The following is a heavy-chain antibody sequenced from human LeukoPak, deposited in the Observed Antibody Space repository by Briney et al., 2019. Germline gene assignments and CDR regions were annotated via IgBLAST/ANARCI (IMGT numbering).Heavy chain of an antibody. D-gene: IGHD2-2*01. CDR2: IRSSSSYI. CDR3: ARGRGLGYCSSTSCQILDY. Sequence: PGGSLRLSCAASGFTFSSYSMNWVRQAPGKGLEWVSSIRSSSSYIYYADSVKGRFTISRDNAKNSLHLQMNSLRAEDTAVYYCARGRGLGYCSSTSCQILDYWGQGTLVTVSS. V-gene: IGHV3-21*01. CDR1: GFTFSSYS. J-gene: IGHJ4*02.